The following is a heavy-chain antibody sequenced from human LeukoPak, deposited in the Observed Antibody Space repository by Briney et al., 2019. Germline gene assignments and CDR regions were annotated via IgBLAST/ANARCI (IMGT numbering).Heavy chain of an antibody. CDR1: GYNFTNYA. CDR3: ARGAKLRFLDY. V-gene: IGHV1-18*01. CDR2: VSTYNGGT. D-gene: IGHD3-3*01. Sequence: ASVKVSCEASGYNFTNYAIIWVRQAPGHGLEWMGWVSTYNGGTKYAQNLEARVSMTTDTSTTTAYLELRNLRSDDTAVYYCARGAKLRFLDYWGQGTLITVSS. J-gene: IGHJ4*02.